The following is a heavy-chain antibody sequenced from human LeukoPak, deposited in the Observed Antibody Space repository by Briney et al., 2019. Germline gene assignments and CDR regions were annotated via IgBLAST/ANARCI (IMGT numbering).Heavy chain of an antibody. J-gene: IGHJ5*02. V-gene: IGHV3-23*01. Sequence: GGSLRISCAASGFTFSSYAMSWVRQAPGKGLEWVSAISGSGGSTYYADSVKGRFTISRDYSKNTLYLQMNSLRAEDTAVYYCAKGWSQLLISWFDPWGQGTLVTVSS. D-gene: IGHD2-2*01. CDR2: ISGSGGST. CDR3: AKGWSQLLISWFDP. CDR1: GFTFSSYA.